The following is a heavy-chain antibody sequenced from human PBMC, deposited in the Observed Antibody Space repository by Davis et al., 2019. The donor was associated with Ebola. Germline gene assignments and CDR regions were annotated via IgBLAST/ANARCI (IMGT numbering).Heavy chain of an antibody. CDR3: ARDSGWSGVVS. J-gene: IGHJ5*01. V-gene: IGHV3-7*03. Sequence: PGGSLRLSCAASGFTFSSYWMSWVRQAPGKGLEWVANVKQDGSDKNYVDSVKGRFTISRDNAKNSLYLQMNSLRAEDAAVYYCARDSGWSGVVSWGQGTLVTVSS. D-gene: IGHD6-19*01. CDR1: GFTFSSYW. CDR2: VKQDGSDK.